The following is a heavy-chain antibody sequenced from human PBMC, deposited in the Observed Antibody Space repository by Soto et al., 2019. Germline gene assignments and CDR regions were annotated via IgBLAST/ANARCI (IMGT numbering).Heavy chain of an antibody. J-gene: IGHJ4*02. D-gene: IGHD3-22*01. CDR3: ARGGGYYDAYYFDY. CDR2: IYYSGST. V-gene: IGHV4-31*03. CDR1: GGSISSGGYF. Sequence: TLSLTCTVSGGSISSGGYFWSWIRQHPGKGLEWIGYIYYSGSTYYNPSLKSRVTISVDTSKNQFSLKLSSVTAADTAVYYCARGGGYYDAYYFDYWGQGTLVTVSS.